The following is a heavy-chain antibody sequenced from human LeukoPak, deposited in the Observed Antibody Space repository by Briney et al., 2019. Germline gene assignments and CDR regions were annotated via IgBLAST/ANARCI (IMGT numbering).Heavy chain of an antibody. CDR1: GGSITSSNW. V-gene: IGHV4-4*02. J-gene: IGHJ4*02. D-gene: IGHD7-27*01. CDR2: ICHSGST. Sequence: SETLSLTCAVSGGSITSSNWWTWVRPPPGRGLEWIREICHSGSTKYNPSLKSRVTISVGKSKSVTAADTAEYYCARSLGTAPFDYWGQGTLVTVSS. CDR3: ARSLGTAPFDY.